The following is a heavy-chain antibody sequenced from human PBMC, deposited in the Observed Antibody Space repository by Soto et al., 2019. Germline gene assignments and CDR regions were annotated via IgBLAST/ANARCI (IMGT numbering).Heavy chain of an antibody. Sequence: QVQLQESGPGLVKPSQTLSLICTVSGGSINSGGYYWNWIRQHPGKGLEWIGYIFYSGSTYYNPFLRSRVTISAHTSENQFSLNLSSVTAADTAVYFCARGDRQSGYSSSWVFDYWGQGTLVNVSS. D-gene: IGHD6-13*01. CDR2: IFYSGST. J-gene: IGHJ4*02. CDR3: ARGDRQSGYSSSWVFDY. V-gene: IGHV4-31*03. CDR1: GGSINSGGYY.